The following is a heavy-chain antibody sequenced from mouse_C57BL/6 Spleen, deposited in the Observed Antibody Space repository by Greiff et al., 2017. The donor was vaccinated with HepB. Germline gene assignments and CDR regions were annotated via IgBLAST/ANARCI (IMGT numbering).Heavy chain of an antibody. V-gene: IGHV1-59*01. CDR2: IDPSDSYT. CDR1: GYTFTSYW. CDR3: ARRSRLGQDYFDY. J-gene: IGHJ2*01. D-gene: IGHD4-1*01. Sequence: VQLQQPGAELVRPGTSVKLSCKASGYTFTSYWMHWVKQRPGQGLEWIGVIDPSDSYTNYNQKFKGKATLTVDTSSSTAYMQLSSLTSEDSAVYYCARRSRLGQDYFDYWGQGTTLTVSS.